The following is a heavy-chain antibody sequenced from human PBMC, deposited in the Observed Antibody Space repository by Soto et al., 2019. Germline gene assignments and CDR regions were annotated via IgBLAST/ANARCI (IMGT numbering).Heavy chain of an antibody. CDR3: ARDLYEKRLGVYGMDV. Sequence: SVKVSCKASGGTFSSYAISWVRQAPGQGLEWMGGIIPIFGTANYAQKFQGRVTITADESTSTAYMELSSLRSEDTAVYYCARDLYEKRLGVYGMDVWGQGTTVTVSS. J-gene: IGHJ6*02. CDR1: GGTFSSYA. D-gene: IGHD6-19*01. V-gene: IGHV1-69*13. CDR2: IIPIFGTA.